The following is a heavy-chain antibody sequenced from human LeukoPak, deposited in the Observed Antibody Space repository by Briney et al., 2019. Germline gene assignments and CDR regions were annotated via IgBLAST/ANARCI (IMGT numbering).Heavy chain of an antibody. D-gene: IGHD3-9*01. CDR2: IYYSGST. J-gene: IGHJ5*02. CDR3: ARHLRYFDWLSTFDP. CDR1: GGSGSDY. V-gene: IGHV4-39*01. Sequence: SETLSLTCIVSGGSGSDYWGWIRQPPGKGLEWIGSIYYSGSTYYNPSLKSRVTISVDTSKNQSSLKLSSVTAADTAVYYCARHLRYFDWLSTFDPWGQGALVTVSS.